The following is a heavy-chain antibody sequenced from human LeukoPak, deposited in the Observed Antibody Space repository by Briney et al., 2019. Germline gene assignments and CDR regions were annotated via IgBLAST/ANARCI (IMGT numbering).Heavy chain of an antibody. CDR2: ISISSSTI. CDR1: GFTFSRYS. Sequence: GGSLRLSCAASGFTFSRYSMNWVRQAPGKGLEWVSYISISSSTIFYADSVKGRFTISRDNAKNSLYLQMNSLRAEDTAVYYCARESVLRYFDWPDWLRRGGLDAFDIWGQGTMVTVSS. J-gene: IGHJ3*02. CDR3: ARESVLRYFDWPDWLRRGGLDAFDI. D-gene: IGHD3-9*01. V-gene: IGHV3-48*01.